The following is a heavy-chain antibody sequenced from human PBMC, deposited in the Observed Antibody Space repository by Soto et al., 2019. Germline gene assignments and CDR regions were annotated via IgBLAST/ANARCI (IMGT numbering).Heavy chain of an antibody. J-gene: IGHJ4*02. CDR1: GFTFGTYA. CDR2: ISGSGDRT. V-gene: IGHV3-23*01. CDR3: AKASTYEYVWGSFRYYFDH. Sequence: LRLSCEASGFTFGTYAMSWVRQAPGKGLEWVSGISGSGDRTHYADSVKGRFSISRDNSQNTLHLQMNSLRAEDTAVYYCAKASTYEYVWGSFRYYFDHWGQGALVTVSS. D-gene: IGHD3-16*02.